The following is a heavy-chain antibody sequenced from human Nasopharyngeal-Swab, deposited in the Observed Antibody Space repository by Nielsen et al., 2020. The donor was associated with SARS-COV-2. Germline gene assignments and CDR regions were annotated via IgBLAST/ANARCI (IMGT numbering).Heavy chain of an antibody. J-gene: IGHJ6*02. CDR3: AAGGTGAARPYYYYGMDV. CDR1: GFTFTSSA. D-gene: IGHD6-6*01. CDR2: IVVGSGNT. V-gene: IGHV1-58*01. Sequence: SVKVSCKASGFTFTSSAVQWVRQARGQRLEWIGWIVVGSGNTNYAQKFQERVTITRGMSTSTAYMELSSLRSEDTAVYYCAAGGTGAARPYYYYGMDVWGQGTTVTVSS.